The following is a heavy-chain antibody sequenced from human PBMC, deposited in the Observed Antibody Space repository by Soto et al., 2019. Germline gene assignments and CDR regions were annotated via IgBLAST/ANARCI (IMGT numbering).Heavy chain of an antibody. CDR3: ARDATIRKAAGLQKLPYYFDY. D-gene: IGHD6-13*01. J-gene: IGHJ4*02. CDR2: ISSSSSYI. V-gene: IGHV3-21*01. CDR1: GFTFSSYS. Sequence: GGSLRLSCAASGFTFSSYSMNWVRQAPGKGLEWVSSISSSSSYIYYADSVKGRFTISRDNAKNSLYLQMNSLRAEDTAVYYCARDATIRKAAGLQKLPYYFDYWGQGTLVTVSS.